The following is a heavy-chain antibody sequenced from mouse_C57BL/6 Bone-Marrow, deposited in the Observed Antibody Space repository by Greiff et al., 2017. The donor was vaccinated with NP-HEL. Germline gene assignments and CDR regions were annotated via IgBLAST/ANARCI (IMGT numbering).Heavy chain of an antibody. J-gene: IGHJ2*01. CDR2: FHPYNNDT. CDR3: ARGGNYWYYFDY. V-gene: IGHV1-47*01. Sequence: QVQLQQSGAELVKPGASVKMSCKASGYTFTTYPIEWVKQNHGKSLEWIGNFHPYNNDTEYNEKFKNKATLTVDKSSSTVYLELSRLPSDDSSVDDCARGGNYWYYFDYGGQGTTPTVSA. CDR1: GYTFTTYP. D-gene: IGHD2-1*01.